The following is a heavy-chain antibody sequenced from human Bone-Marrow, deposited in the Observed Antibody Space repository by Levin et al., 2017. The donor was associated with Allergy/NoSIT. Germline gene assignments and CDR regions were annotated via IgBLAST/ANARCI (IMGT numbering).Heavy chain of an antibody. J-gene: IGHJ6*02. V-gene: IGHV5-51*01. CDR2: IYPGDSDT. Sequence: SGGSLRLSCKGSGYSFTSYWIGWVRQMPGKGLEWMGIIYPGDSDTRYSPSFQGQVTISADKSISTAYLQWSSLKASDTAMYYCARHESYYYDSSGYYYYYYGMDVWGQGTTVTVSS. CDR1: GYSFTSYW. D-gene: IGHD3-22*01. CDR3: ARHESYYYDSSGYYYYYYGMDV.